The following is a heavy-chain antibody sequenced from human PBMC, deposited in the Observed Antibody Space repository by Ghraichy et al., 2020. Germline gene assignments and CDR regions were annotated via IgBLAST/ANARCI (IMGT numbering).Heavy chain of an antibody. D-gene: IGHD3-3*01. V-gene: IGHV4-59*01. CDR2: IYYSGST. CDR1: GGSISSYY. CDR3: ARVSSGWGYYDFWSGYYTGWFDP. Sequence: GGSISSYYWSWIRQPPGKGLEWIGYIYYSGSTNYNPSLKSRVTISVDTSKNQFSLKLSSVTAADTAVYYCARVSSGWGYYDFWSGYYTGWFDPWGQGTLVTVSS. J-gene: IGHJ5*02.